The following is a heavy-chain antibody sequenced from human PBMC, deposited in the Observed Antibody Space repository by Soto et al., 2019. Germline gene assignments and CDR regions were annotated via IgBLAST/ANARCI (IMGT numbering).Heavy chain of an antibody. D-gene: IGHD6-13*01. V-gene: IGHV1-69*13. CDR3: ARGRIADDAFGI. J-gene: IGHJ3*02. CDR1: GGTFSSYA. CDR2: IIPIFGTA. Sequence: RASVKVSCKASGGTFSSYAISWVRQAPGQGLEWMGGIIPIFGTANYAQKFQGRVTITADESTSTAYMELSSLRSEDTAVYYCARGRIADDAFGIWGQGTMVTVSS.